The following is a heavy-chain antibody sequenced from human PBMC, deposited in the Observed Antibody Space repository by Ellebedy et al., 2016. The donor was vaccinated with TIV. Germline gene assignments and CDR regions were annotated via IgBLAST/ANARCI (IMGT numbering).Heavy chain of an antibody. CDR1: GYRLSRYC. V-gene: IGHV1-46*01. J-gene: IGHJ4*02. D-gene: IGHD3-22*01. CDR2: IDPSNGGT. CDR3: ARYHSSGDGY. Sequence: ASVKVSXXASGYRLSRYCIHWMRQAPGRGLEWMGVIDPSNGGTSYSQKSQGRLLVTTDTSTSTVYMDLSSLRFDDTAMYYCARYHSSGDGYWGQGTLVTVPS.